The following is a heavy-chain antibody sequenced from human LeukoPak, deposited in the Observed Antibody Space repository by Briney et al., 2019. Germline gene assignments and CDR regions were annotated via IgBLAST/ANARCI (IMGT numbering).Heavy chain of an antibody. CDR1: GYTFTGYY. CDR3: ARIGDTAMVPTYYYYGMDV. CDR2: INPNSGGT. J-gene: IGHJ6*02. Sequence: ASVKVSCKASGYTFTGYYMHWVRQAPGQGLEWMGWINPNSGGTNYAQKLQGRVTMTRDTSISTAYMELSRLRSDDTAVYYCARIGDTAMVPTYYYYGMDVWGQGTTVTVSS. V-gene: IGHV1-2*02. D-gene: IGHD5-18*01.